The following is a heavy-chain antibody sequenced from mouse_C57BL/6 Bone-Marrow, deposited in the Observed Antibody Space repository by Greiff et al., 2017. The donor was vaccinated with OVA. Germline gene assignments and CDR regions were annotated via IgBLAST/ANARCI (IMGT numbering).Heavy chain of an antibody. CDR1: GFSLTSYG. J-gene: IGHJ4*01. CDR3: AKRGIYYDYDDAMDY. Sequence: QVQLQQSGPGLVQPSQSLSITCTVSGFSLTSYGVHWVRQSPGKGLEWLGVIWRGGSTDYNAAFMSRLSITKDNSKSQVFFKMNSLQADDTAIYYCAKRGIYYDYDDAMDYWGQGTSVTVSS. V-gene: IGHV2-5*01. CDR2: IWRGGST. D-gene: IGHD2-4*01.